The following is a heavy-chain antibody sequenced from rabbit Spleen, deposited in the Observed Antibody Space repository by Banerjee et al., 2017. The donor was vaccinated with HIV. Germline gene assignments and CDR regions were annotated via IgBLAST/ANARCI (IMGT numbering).Heavy chain of an antibody. CDR1: GLDFTNSYW. J-gene: IGHJ4*01. CDR3: ARDAAGREDFNL. CDR2: IDVVKSGST. D-gene: IGHD4-2*01. V-gene: IGHV1S45*01. Sequence: QEQLVESGGGLVQPGASLTLTCKASGLDFTNSYWICWVRQAPGKGLEWIACIDVVKSGSTYYASWAKGRFTISETSSTTVTLQVTSLTAADTATYFCARDAAGREDFNLWGQGTLVTVS.